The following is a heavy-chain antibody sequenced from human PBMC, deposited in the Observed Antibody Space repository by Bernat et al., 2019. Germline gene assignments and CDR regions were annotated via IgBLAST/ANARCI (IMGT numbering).Heavy chain of an antibody. D-gene: IGHD6-19*01. CDR3: ARDLNDNPYSSGWYGY. Sequence: QVQLQESGPGLVKPSETLSLTCAVSGYSISSGYYWGWIRQPPGKGLEWIGSIYHSGSTYYNPSLKSRVTISVDTCKNQFSLKLSSVTAADTAVYYCARDLNDNPYSSGWYGYWGQGTLVTVSS. CDR1: GYSISSGYY. V-gene: IGHV4-38-2*02. J-gene: IGHJ4*02. CDR2: IYHSGST.